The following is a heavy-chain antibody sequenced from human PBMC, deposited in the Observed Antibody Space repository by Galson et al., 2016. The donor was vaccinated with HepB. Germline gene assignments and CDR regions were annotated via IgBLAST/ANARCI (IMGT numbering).Heavy chain of an antibody. Sequence: SLRLSCAASGFTFSSYAMSWVRQAPGKGLEWVSLIIGSASSTYYADSVKGRFTISRDNSKNTLYLQMNNLRAEDSALYYCAKDTAYGDHLSTDAIDVWGQGTMVTVSS. CDR1: GFTFSSYA. J-gene: IGHJ3*01. CDR2: IIGSASST. D-gene: IGHD4-17*01. CDR3: AKDTAYGDHLSTDAIDV. V-gene: IGHV3-23*01.